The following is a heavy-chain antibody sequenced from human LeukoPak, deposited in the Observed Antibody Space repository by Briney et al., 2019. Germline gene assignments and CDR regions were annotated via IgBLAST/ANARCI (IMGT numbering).Heavy chain of an antibody. D-gene: IGHD2-2*01. Sequence: PSETLSLTCAVYGGSFSGYYWSWIRQPPGKGLEWIGEINHSGSNNYNPSLKSRVTIPVDTSKNQFSLKLSAVTAADTAVYYCARGDLSGSCYSDWGQGTLVTVSS. V-gene: IGHV4-34*01. CDR1: GGSFSGYY. J-gene: IGHJ4*02. CDR3: ARGDLSGSCYSD. CDR2: INHSGSN.